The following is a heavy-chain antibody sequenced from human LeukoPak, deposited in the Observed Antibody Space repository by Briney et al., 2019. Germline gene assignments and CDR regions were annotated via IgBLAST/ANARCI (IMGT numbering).Heavy chain of an antibody. J-gene: IGHJ5*02. CDR1: GFTFSSYG. CDR2: ISGTGGTT. V-gene: IGHV3-23*01. CDR3: ARGVNYHGSGSYLRDWFDP. Sequence: SGGSLRLSCAASGFTFSSYGMSWVRQAPGKGLEWVSAISGTGGTTYYADSVKGRFTISRDNAKNSLFLQVNSLRAEDTAVYYCARGVNYHGSGSYLRDWFDPWGQGTLVTVSS. D-gene: IGHD3-10*01.